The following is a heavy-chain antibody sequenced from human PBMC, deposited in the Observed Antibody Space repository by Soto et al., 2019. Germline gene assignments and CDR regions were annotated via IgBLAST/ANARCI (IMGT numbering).Heavy chain of an antibody. CDR1: GGSINTFY. Sequence: SEALSLTCTVSGGSINTFYWSWVRQPAGKGLEWIGRIFSSGSTSFNPSLESRVAMSVDTSKNHFSLNLSSVTAADMAVYYCAREGSYSAYNFAHGIQLWSFDFWGQGALVPVSP. J-gene: IGHJ4*02. CDR2: IFSSGST. D-gene: IGHD5-12*01. CDR3: AREGSYSAYNFAHGIQLWSFDF. V-gene: IGHV4-4*07.